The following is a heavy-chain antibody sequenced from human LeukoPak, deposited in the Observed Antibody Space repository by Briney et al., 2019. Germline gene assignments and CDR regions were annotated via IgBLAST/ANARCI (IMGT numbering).Heavy chain of an antibody. CDR1: GGSFSGYY. J-gene: IGHJ4*02. D-gene: IGHD4-23*01. Sequence: SETLSPTCAVYGGSFSGYYWSWIRQPPGKGLEWIGEINHSGSTNYNPSLKSRVTISVDTSKNQFSLKLSSVTAADTAVYYCARGGLRWFFDYWGQGTLVTVSS. V-gene: IGHV4-34*01. CDR2: INHSGST. CDR3: ARGGLRWFFDY.